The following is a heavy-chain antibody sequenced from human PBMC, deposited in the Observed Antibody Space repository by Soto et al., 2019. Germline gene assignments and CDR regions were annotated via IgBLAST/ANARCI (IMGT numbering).Heavy chain of an antibody. CDR3: ARDWDDYGDLTFSYYYGMDV. J-gene: IGHJ6*02. V-gene: IGHV3-30-3*01. CDR1: GFTFSSYA. Sequence: GGSLRLSCAASGFTFSSYAMHWVRQAPGKGLEWVAVISYDGSNKYYADSVKGRFTISRDNSKNTLYLQMNSLRAEDTAVYYCARDWDDYGDLTFSYYYGMDVWGQGTTVTVSS. CDR2: ISYDGSNK. D-gene: IGHD4-17*01.